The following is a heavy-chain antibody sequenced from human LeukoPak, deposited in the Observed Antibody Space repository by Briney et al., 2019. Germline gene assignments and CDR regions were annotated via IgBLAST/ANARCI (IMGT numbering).Heavy chain of an antibody. CDR3: AELGITMIGGV. D-gene: IGHD3-10*02. Sequence: PGGPLRLSCAASGFTFCSYWMNWLRHAPGKGLEWVSSSGSTIYYADSVKGRLTISRDNDKNSLYLQMNSLRAEDTAVYYCAELGITMIGGVWGKGTTVTISS. CDR1: GFTFCSYW. J-gene: IGHJ6*04. CDR2: SSGSTI. V-gene: IGHV3-48*04.